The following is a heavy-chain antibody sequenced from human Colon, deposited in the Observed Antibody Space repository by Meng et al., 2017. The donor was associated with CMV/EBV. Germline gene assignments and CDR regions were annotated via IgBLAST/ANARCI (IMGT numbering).Heavy chain of an antibody. CDR2: IYHSGAT. CDR3: ASGHSSSWYVDY. V-gene: IGHV4-38-2*02. Sequence: SETLSLTCTVSGYPIRSGYYWGWIRQPPGKGLEWIGSIYHSGATYYNPSLQSRVTISLDTSKNQFSLKLSSVTAADTAVYYCASGHSSSWYVDYWGQGTLVTVSS. J-gene: IGHJ4*02. D-gene: IGHD6-13*01. CDR1: GYPIRSGYY.